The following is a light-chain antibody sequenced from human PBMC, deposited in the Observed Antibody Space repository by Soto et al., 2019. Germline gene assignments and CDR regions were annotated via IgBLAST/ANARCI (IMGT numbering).Light chain of an antibody. Sequence: QSVLTQPPSASGSPGQSVTISCAGTINDVGGYNYGSWYQQHPGKVPQLMIYQVTKRPSGVPDRFSASKSDTTASLTISGLQAEDEGDYYCMSYAGGNRFGFGTGTKVTVL. CDR2: QVT. V-gene: IGLV2-8*01. CDR3: MSYAGGNRFG. CDR1: INDVGGYNY. J-gene: IGLJ1*01.